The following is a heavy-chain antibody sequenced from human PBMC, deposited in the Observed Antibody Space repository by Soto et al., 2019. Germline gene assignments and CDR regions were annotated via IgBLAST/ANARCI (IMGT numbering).Heavy chain of an antibody. D-gene: IGHD3-10*01. J-gene: IGHJ6*02. Sequence: GGSLRLSCAASGFTFSSYAMSWVRQAPGKGLEWVSAISGSGGSTYYADSVKGRFTISRDNSKNTLYLQMNSLRAEDTAVYYCAKSYGSGSYYNIIYYYGMDVWGQGTTVTVSS. CDR3: AKSYGSGSYYNIIYYYGMDV. CDR2: ISGSGGST. V-gene: IGHV3-23*01. CDR1: GFTFSSYA.